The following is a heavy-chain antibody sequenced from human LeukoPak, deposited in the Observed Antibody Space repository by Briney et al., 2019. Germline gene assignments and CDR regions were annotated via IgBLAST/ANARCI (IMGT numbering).Heavy chain of an antibody. J-gene: IGHJ4*02. CDR2: INQDGSEK. Sequence: GGSLRLSCAASRFTFSSTWMSWVRQAPGKGLQWVATINQDGSEKYYVDSVKGRFTISRDNAKNSLYLQMNSLRAEDTAVYYCAKSSSSYYDTSGYLDYWGQGTLVTVSS. D-gene: IGHD3-22*01. CDR3: AKSSSSYYDTSGYLDY. CDR1: RFTFSSTW. V-gene: IGHV3-7*01.